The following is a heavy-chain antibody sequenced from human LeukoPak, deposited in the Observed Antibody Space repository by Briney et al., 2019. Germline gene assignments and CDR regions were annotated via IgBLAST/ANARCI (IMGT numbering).Heavy chain of an antibody. J-gene: IGHJ4*02. CDR2: INPNSGGT. CDR3: ARGGPVLVPAAILEY. D-gene: IGHD2-2*01. CDR1: GYTFTDYH. V-gene: IGHV1-2*02. Sequence: ASVKVSCKASGYTFTDYHMHWVRQAPGQGPEWMGWINPNSGGTNYAQKLQGRVTMTRDTSITTAYMELSRLRSDDTAVYYCARGGPVLVPAAILEYWGQGTLVTVSS.